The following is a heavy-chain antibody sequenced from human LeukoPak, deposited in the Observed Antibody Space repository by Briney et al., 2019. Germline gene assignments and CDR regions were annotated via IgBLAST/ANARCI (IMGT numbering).Heavy chain of an antibody. CDR1: GFTFSSYA. CDR2: ISGSGGST. CDR3: AKALTYYDFRSGYYIHGQFDY. J-gene: IGHJ4*02. V-gene: IGHV3-23*01. D-gene: IGHD3-3*01. Sequence: GGSLGLSCAASGFTFSSYAMSWVRQAPGKGLEWVSAISGSGGSTYYADSVKGRFTISRDNSKNTLYLQMNSLRAEDTAVYYCAKALTYYDFRSGYYIHGQFDYWGQGTLVTVSS.